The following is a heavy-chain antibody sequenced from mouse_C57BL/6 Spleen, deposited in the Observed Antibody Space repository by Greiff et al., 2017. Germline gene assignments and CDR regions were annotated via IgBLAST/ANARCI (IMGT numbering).Heavy chain of an antibody. Sequence: VQLQQPGAELVMPGASVKLSCKASGYTFTSYWMHWVKQRPGQGLEWIGEIDPSDSYTNYNQKFKGKSTLTVDKSSSTAYMQLSSLTSEDSAVYYCARERDYYGSSTAWFAYWGQGTLVTVSA. J-gene: IGHJ3*01. D-gene: IGHD1-1*01. CDR1: GYTFTSYW. V-gene: IGHV1-69*01. CDR3: ARERDYYGSSTAWFAY. CDR2: IDPSDSYT.